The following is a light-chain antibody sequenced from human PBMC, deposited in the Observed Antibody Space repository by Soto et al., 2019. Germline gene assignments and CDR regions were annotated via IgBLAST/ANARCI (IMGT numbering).Light chain of an antibody. J-gene: IGKJ1*01. V-gene: IGKV1-6*01. Sequence: GDRGIITCRASQAIRTELGWYQQRPGKAPKLLIYGTSNLQSGVPSRFSGSGSGTDFTLTINGLQPEDFATYYCLQDYSYPRTFGQGTKVDIK. CDR2: GTS. CDR1: QAIRTE. CDR3: LQDYSYPRT.